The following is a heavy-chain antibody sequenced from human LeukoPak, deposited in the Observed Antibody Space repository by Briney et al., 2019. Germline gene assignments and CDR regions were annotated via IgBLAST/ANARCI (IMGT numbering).Heavy chain of an antibody. D-gene: IGHD3-16*02. Sequence: GGSLRLSCAASGFTVSSNYMSWVRQAPGKGLVWVSRINTDGSSTSYADSVKGRFTISRDNAKNTLYLQMNSLRVEDTAVYYCTRGYPIFDYWGQGTLVTVSS. V-gene: IGHV3-74*01. CDR1: GFTVSSNY. J-gene: IGHJ4*02. CDR2: INTDGSST. CDR3: TRGYPIFDY.